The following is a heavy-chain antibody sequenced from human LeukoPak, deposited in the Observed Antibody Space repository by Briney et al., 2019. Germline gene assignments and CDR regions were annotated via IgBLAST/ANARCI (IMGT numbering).Heavy chain of an antibody. CDR1: GFTFSSYA. CDR2: ISGSGGST. CDR3: ANSLARGTYNWFDP. Sequence: GGSLRLSCAASGFTFSSYAMSWVRQAPGKGLEWFSAISGSGGSTYYADSVKGRFTISRDNSKNTLYLQMNSLRAEDTAVYYCANSLARGTYNWFDPWGQGTLVTVSS. J-gene: IGHJ5*02. V-gene: IGHV3-23*01.